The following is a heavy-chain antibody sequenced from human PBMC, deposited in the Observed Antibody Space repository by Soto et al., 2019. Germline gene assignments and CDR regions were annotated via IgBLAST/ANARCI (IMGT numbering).Heavy chain of an antibody. V-gene: IGHV3-33*01. CDR3: ARDNGDYGFDY. D-gene: IGHD4-17*01. CDR2: IWYDGSNK. J-gene: IGHJ4*02. Sequence: QVQLVESGGGVVQPGRSLRLSCAASGFTFSSYGMHWVRQAPGKGLEWVAVIWYDGSNKYYADSVKGRFTISRDNSKNTLYRQMNSLRAEDTAVYYCARDNGDYGFDYWGQGTLVTVSS. CDR1: GFTFSSYG.